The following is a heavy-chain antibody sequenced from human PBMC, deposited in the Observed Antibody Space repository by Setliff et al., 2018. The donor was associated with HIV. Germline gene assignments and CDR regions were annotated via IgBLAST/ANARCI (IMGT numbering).Heavy chain of an antibody. D-gene: IGHD3-10*01. Sequence: PGESLKISCQASGYSFTTLWIAWVRQMPGKGLEWMRMVFPDDSDTRYSPSLQGQVSMSADKSISTAYLQWSSLKASDSAIFYCARNHLNYASGNTKTSGAYYFDSWGQGTLVTVSS. CDR3: ARNHLNYASGNTKTSGAYYFDS. J-gene: IGHJ4*02. CDR1: GYSFTTLW. V-gene: IGHV5-51*01. CDR2: VFPDDSDT.